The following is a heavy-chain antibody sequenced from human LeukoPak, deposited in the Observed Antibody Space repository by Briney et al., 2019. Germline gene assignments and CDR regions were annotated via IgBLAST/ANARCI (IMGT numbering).Heavy chain of an antibody. CDR3: ARVAQVEMATILDAFDI. V-gene: IGHV3-11*01. CDR1: GFTFSDYY. J-gene: IGHJ3*02. Sequence: GGSLRLSCAASGFTFSDYYMSWIRQAPGKGLEWVSYISSSGSTIYYADSVKGRFTISRDNAKNSLYLQMNSLRAEDTAVYYCARVAQVEMATILDAFDIWGQGTMVTVSS. CDR2: ISSSGSTI. D-gene: IGHD5-24*01.